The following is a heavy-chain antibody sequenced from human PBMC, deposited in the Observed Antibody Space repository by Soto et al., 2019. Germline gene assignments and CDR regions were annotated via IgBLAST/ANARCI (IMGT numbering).Heavy chain of an antibody. CDR2: IYYSGST. D-gene: IGHD6-25*01. V-gene: IGHV4-59*08. CDR3: ARHAAARGFDP. CDR1: GGSISSYY. Sequence: QVQLQESGPGLVKPSETLSLTCTVSGGSISSYYWSWIRQPPGKGLEWIGYIYYSGSTKYNPSLKGRVTISVDTSKNQFSLKLSSVTAADTAVYYCARHAAARGFDPWGQGTLGTVSS. J-gene: IGHJ5*02.